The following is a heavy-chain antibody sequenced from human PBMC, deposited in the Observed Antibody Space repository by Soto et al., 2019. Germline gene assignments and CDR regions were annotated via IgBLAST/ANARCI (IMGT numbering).Heavy chain of an antibody. CDR2: IKQDGSEK. D-gene: IGHD3-10*01. J-gene: IGHJ4*02. V-gene: IGHV3-7*01. Sequence: EVQLVESGGGLVQPGGSLRLSCAASGFTFSSYWMSWVRQAPGKGLEWVANIKQDGSEKYNVDFVKGRFTISRDNAKNSLYLQMHSLRVEDTAVYYCARAYGSGSLSGYWGQGTLVTVSS. CDR1: GFTFSSYW. CDR3: ARAYGSGSLSGY.